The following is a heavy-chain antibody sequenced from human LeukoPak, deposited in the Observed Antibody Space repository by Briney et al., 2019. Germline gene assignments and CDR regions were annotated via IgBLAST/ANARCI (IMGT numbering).Heavy chain of an antibody. J-gene: IGHJ4*02. CDR3: AKSPGSGYYYFDY. D-gene: IGHD5-12*01. V-gene: IGHV3-9*01. CDR1: GFTFDDYA. CDR2: ISWNSGSI. Sequence: PGGSLRLSCAASGFTFDDYAMYWVRQAPGKGLEWVSGISWNSGSIGYADSVKGRFTISRDNAKNSLYLQMNSLRAEDTALYYCAKSPGSGYYYFDYWGQGTLVTVSS.